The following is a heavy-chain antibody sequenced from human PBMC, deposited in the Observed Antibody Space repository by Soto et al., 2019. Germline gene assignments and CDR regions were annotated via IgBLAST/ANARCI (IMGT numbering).Heavy chain of an antibody. V-gene: IGHV4-30-2*01. CDR2: IYHSGST. J-gene: IGHJ4*02. D-gene: IGHD3-10*01. CDR1: GGSISSGGYS. CDR3: ARSTMVRGVIISRLIDY. Sequence: SETLSLTCAVSGGSISSGGYSWSWIRQPPGKGLEWIGEIYHSGSTNYNPSLKSRVTISVDKSKNQFSLKLSSVTAADTAVYYCARSTMVRGVIISRLIDYWGQGTLVTVS.